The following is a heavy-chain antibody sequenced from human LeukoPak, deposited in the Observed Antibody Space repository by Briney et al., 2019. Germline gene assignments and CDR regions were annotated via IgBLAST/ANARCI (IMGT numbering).Heavy chain of an antibody. D-gene: IGHD6-6*01. CDR2: IIPIFGTA. CDR1: GGTFSSYA. V-gene: IGHV1-69*13. CDR3: ARDYVEQLINTDIDYYGMDV. J-gene: IGHJ6*02. Sequence: ASVKVSCKASGGTFSSYAISWVRQAPGQGLEWMGGIIPIFGTANYAQKFQGRVTITADESTSTAYMELSSLRSEDTAVYYCARDYVEQLINTDIDYYGMDVWGQGTTVTVSS.